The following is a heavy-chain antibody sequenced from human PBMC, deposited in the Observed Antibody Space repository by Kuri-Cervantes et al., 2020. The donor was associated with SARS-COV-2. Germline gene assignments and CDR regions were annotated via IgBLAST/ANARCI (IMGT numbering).Heavy chain of an antibody. CDR3: ARDSEILYGSTSCPDY. D-gene: IGHD2-2*01. Sequence: ASVKVSCKASGYTFPSYDINWVRQATGQGLEWMGWMNPNSGNTGYAQKFQGRVTMTRNTSISTAYMDLSSLRSADTAVYYCARDSEILYGSTSCPDYWGQGTLVTVSS. CDR2: MNPNSGNT. CDR1: GYTFPSYD. J-gene: IGHJ4*02. V-gene: IGHV1-8*02.